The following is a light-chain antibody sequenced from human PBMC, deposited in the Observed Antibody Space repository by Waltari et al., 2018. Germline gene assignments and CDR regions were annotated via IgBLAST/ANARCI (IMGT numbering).Light chain of an antibody. V-gene: IGLV2-14*01. J-gene: IGLJ2*01. CDR3: LSYTTTSALV. CDR1: RNDVGGYNY. Sequence: QSALTQPASVSGSPGQSITISCTGTRNDVGGYNYVSWYQQYPGKAPKLMIYEVSNRPSGVSHRFSGSKAGNTASLTISGLQAEDEADYYCLSYTTTSALVFGGGTKLTVL. CDR2: EVS.